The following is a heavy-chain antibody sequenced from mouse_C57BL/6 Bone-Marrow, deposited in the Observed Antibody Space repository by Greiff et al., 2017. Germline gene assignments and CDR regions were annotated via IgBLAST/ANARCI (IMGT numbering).Heavy chain of an antibody. CDR3: ARDVTTVVATPYYYAMDY. J-gene: IGHJ4*01. CDR1: GFTFSSYT. CDR2: ISGGGGNT. D-gene: IGHD1-1*01. V-gene: IGHV5-9*01. Sequence: EVMLVESGGGLVKPGGSLKLSCAASGFTFSSYTMSWVRQTPEKRLEWVATISGGGGNTYYPDSVKGRFTISRDNAKNTLYLQMSSLRSEDTALYYCARDVTTVVATPYYYAMDYWGQGTSVTVSS.